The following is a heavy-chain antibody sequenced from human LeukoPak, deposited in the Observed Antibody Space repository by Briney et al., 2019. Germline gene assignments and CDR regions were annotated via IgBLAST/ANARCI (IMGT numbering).Heavy chain of an antibody. CDR2: IYTSGST. Sequence: SETLSLTCTVSGGSISSYYWSWIRQPAGKGLEWIGRIYTSGSTNYNPSLKSRVTMSVDTSKNQFSLKLSSVTAADTAVYYCARDGIVVAAGHSYYYYMDVWGKGTTVTVSS. CDR3: ARDGIVVAAGHSYYYYMDV. J-gene: IGHJ6*03. V-gene: IGHV4-4*07. CDR1: GGSISSYY. D-gene: IGHD6-13*01.